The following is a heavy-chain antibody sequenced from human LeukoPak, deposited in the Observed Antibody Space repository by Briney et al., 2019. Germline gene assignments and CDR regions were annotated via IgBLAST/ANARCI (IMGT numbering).Heavy chain of an antibody. CDR1: NYPYTRYG. D-gene: IGHD3-10*01. J-gene: IGHJ5*02. V-gene: IGHV1-18*01. CDR3: ARDYGTWFEP. CDR2: ISAFNGNP. Sequence: GASVKVSCKASNYPYTRYGVSAVRQAPGEGFEWMGWISAFNGNPNYRQKFQGRVTMTTDTSASTAYIELRTLRSDDTAVYSCARDYGTWFEPRGHGTPVTVSS.